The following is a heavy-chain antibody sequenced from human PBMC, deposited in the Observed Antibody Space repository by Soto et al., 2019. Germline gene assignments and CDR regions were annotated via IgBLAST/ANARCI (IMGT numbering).Heavy chain of an antibody. CDR3: AREVYYYDSSGSRVLDY. CDR2: ISAYSSNT. CDR1: GYTFRSYG. D-gene: IGHD3-22*01. Sequence: GASVKVSCKASGYTFRSYGISWVRQAPGQGLEWLGWISAYSSNTHYAQKFQGKVTMTTDTSTSTAYMELRSLRSDDTAVYYCAREVYYYDSSGSRVLDYWGQGTLVTVSS. J-gene: IGHJ4*02. V-gene: IGHV1-18*01.